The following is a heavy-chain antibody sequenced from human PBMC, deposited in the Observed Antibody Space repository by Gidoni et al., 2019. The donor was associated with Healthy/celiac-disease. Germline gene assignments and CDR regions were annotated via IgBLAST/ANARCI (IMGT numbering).Heavy chain of an antibody. J-gene: IGHJ4*02. CDR2: ISGSGGST. CDR1: GFTFSSYA. D-gene: IGHD3-22*01. CDR3: AKVGKPYYYDSSGYYIYFDY. V-gene: IGHV3-23*01. Sequence: EVQLLESGGGLVQPGGSLRLSCAASGFTFSSYAMSWVRQAPGKGLEWVSAISGSGGSTYYADSVKGRFTISRDNSKNTLYLQMNSLRAEDTAVYYCAKVGKPYYYDSSGYYIYFDYWGQGTLVTVSS.